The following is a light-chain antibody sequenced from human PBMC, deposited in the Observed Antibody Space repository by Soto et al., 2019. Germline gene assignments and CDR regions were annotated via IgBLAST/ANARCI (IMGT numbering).Light chain of an antibody. V-gene: IGKV1-27*01. CDR2: AAS. Sequence: DIQMTQSPSSLSASVGDRVTITCRASQGISNYLAWYQQKPGKVPKPLIYAASTLQSGVPSRFSGSGSGTDFTLTISSLQPEDVTTYYCQKYNSAPRLTFGGGTKVDIK. CDR3: QKYNSAPRLT. CDR1: QGISNY. J-gene: IGKJ4*01.